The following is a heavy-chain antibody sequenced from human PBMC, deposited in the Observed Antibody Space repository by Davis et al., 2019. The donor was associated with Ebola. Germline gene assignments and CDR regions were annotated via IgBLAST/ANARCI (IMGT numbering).Heavy chain of an antibody. Sequence: GESLKISCTASGFTFSSYAMNWVRQAPGKGLEWVSVMSGSSDTTHYTDSVKGRFTISRDSSKNTLYLQMNSLRAEDTAVYYCAKVGCISTSCSIDYWGQGTLVTVSS. J-gene: IGHJ4*02. CDR2: MSGSSDTT. CDR3: AKVGCISTSCSIDY. V-gene: IGHV3-23*01. D-gene: IGHD2-2*01. CDR1: GFTFSSYA.